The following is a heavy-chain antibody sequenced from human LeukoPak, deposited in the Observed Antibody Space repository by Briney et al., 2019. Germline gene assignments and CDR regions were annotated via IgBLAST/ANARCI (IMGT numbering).Heavy chain of an antibody. CDR3: ARGGGLDV. Sequence: GGSLRLSCAASGFTFSSYAMSWVRQAPGKGLEWVSSISGGDVSTSYADSVKGRFTISRDNSKNTLYLEMDSLRAEDTAVYFCARGGGLDVWGQGATVTVSS. J-gene: IGHJ6*02. D-gene: IGHD3-16*01. CDR1: GFTFSSYA. CDR2: ISGGDVST. V-gene: IGHV3-23*01.